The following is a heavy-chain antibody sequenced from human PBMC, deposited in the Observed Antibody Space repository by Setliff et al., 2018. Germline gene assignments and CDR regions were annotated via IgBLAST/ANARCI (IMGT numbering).Heavy chain of an antibody. V-gene: IGHV4-59*11. CDR2: RHDNGER. D-gene: IGHD6-6*01. Sequence: SETLSLTCTVSPGSISRHYWSWFRQAPGKGLEWIGYRHDNGERDYNPSLGSRVTISVDTSKNQFSLKLSSVTAADTAVYYCARSGIRAARSDPPFDYWGQGTLVTVSS. J-gene: IGHJ4*02. CDR3: ARSGIRAARSDPPFDY. CDR1: PGSISRHY.